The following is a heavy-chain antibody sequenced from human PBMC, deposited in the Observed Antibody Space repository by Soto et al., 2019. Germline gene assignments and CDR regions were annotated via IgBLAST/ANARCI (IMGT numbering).Heavy chain of an antibody. CDR2: MNPNSGHT. D-gene: IGHD3-9*01. CDR3: ASDMSSP. CDR1: GYTFTSHD. Sequence: QVQLVQSGAEVKKPGASVKVSCKASGYTFTSHDINWMRQATGQGLEWMGWMNPNSGHTNYAQKFQGRVTMTRDTSISTAYMELNSLTSEDTAIYYCASDMSSPWGPGTLVTVSS. V-gene: IGHV1-8*01. J-gene: IGHJ5*02.